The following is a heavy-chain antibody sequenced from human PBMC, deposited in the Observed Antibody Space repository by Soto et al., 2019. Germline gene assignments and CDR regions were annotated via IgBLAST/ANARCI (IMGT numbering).Heavy chain of an antibody. CDR2: INSDGSVS. D-gene: IGHD2-15*01. J-gene: IGHJ6*03. CDR3: ARGDCVGGSCYSLAGSFYYYMDV. V-gene: IGHV3-74*01. Sequence: EVKLVESGGGLVQPGGSLRLSCAASGFTFSNYWMYWVRQAPGQGLVWVSRINSDGSVSRYADSVKGRLTISRDNVKNNQYLQMNSLRVEDTAAYYCARGDCVGGSCYSLAGSFYYYMDVWGKGTTVTVFS. CDR1: GFTFSNYW.